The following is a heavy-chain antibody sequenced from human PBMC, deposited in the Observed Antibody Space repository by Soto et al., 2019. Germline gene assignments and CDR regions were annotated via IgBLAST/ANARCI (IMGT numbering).Heavy chain of an antibody. D-gene: IGHD1-1*01. J-gene: IGHJ6*02. CDR2: ISASGATT. CDR1: GFTFTTYT. CDR3: AKRRQPGGTREMDV. Sequence: EVQLLESGGDLVQPGGSLRLSCAASGFTFTTYTMFWVRQAPGKGLEWVSSISASGATTYYADSVKGRFTVSRDNSKNTVNLQMRSLTAEDTAVYYCAKRRQPGGTREMDVWGQGTTVTVSS. V-gene: IGHV3-23*01.